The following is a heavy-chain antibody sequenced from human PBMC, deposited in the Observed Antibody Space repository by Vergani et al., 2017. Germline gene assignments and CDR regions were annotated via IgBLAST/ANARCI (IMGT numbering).Heavy chain of an antibody. CDR3: ARAGGSGSYYYYMDV. J-gene: IGHJ6*03. V-gene: IGHV1-46*01. CDR2: INPSGGST. CDR1: GYTFTSYG. Sequence: QVQLVQSGAEVKKPGASVKVSCKASGYTFTSYGISWVRQAPGQGLEWMGIINPSGGSTSYAQKFQGRVTMTRDTSTSTVYMELSSLRSEDTAVYYCARAGGSGSYYYYMDVWGKGTTVTVSS. D-gene: IGHD3-10*01.